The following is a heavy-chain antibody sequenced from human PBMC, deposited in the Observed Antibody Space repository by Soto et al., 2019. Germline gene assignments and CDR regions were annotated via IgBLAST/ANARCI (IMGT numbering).Heavy chain of an antibody. V-gene: IGHV3-33*01. D-gene: IGHD5-12*01. CDR1: GFTFSSYG. CDR3: ARDGGATIFYD. CDR2: IWYDGSNK. J-gene: IGHJ4*02. Sequence: PGGSLRLSCAASGFTFSSYGMHWVRQAPGKGLEWVAVIWYDGSNKYYADSVKGRFTISRDNSKNTLYLQMNSLRAEDTAVYYCARDGGATIFYDWGQGSLVTVAS.